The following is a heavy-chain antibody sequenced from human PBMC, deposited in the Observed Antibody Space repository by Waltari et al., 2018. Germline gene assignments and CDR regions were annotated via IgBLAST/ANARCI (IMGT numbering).Heavy chain of an antibody. CDR2: ISYDGSNK. CDR3: ARELRPFTTDYDAFDI. Sequence: QVQLVESGGGVVQPGRSLRLSCAASGFTFSSYAMHWVRPAPGKGLEWVAVISYDGSNKYYADSVKGRFTISRDNSKNTLYLQMNSLRAEDTAVYYCARELRPFTTDYDAFDIWGQGTMVTVSS. D-gene: IGHD3-3*01. V-gene: IGHV3-30-3*01. J-gene: IGHJ3*02. CDR1: GFTFSSYA.